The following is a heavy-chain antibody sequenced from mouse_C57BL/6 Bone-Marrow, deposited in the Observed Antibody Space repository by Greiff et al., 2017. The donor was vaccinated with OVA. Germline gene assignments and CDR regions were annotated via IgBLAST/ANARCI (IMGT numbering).Heavy chain of an antibody. Sequence: DVQLVESGGGLVKPGGSLKLSCAASGFTFSSYAMSWVRQTPEKRLEWVATISDGGSYTYYPDNVKGRFTISRDNAKNNLYLQMSHLKSEDTAMYYCARDGYYDYDGFAYWGQGTLVTVSA. CDR3: ARDGYYDYDGFAY. J-gene: IGHJ3*01. D-gene: IGHD2-4*01. CDR2: ISDGGSYT. CDR1: GFTFSSYA. V-gene: IGHV5-4*01.